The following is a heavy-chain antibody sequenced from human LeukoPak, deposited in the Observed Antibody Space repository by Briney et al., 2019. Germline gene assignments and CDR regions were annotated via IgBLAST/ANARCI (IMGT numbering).Heavy chain of an antibody. CDR2: INWNGGST. D-gene: IGHD1-26*01. CDR1: GFHFGDYG. Sequence: PGGSLRLSCAASGFHFGDYGMSWVRQAPGKGLEWLSGINWNGGSTCYADSVKGRFTISRDNARNSLYLQMNSLRDEDTAVYYCARDSSGSYYFALDIWGQGTMVTAS. J-gene: IGHJ3*02. V-gene: IGHV3-20*04. CDR3: ARDSSGSYYFALDI.